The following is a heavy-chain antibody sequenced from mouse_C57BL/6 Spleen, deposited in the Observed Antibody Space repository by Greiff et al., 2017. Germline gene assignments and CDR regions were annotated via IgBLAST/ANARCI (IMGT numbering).Heavy chain of an antibody. CDR3: ERRDYEAGAMDY. CDR1: GYTFTDYN. CDR2: INPNNGGT. V-gene: IGHV1-18*01. J-gene: IGHJ4*01. D-gene: IGHD2-4*01. Sequence: EVQLQQSGPELVKPGASVKIPCKASGYTFTDYNMDWVKQSHGKSLEWIGDINPNNGGTIYNQKFKGKATLTVDKSSSTAYMGLRSLTSEDTAVYYCERRDYEAGAMDYWGQGTSVTVSS.